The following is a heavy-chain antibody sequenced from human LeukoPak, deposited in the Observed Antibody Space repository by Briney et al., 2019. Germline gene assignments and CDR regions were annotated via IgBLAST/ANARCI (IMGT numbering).Heavy chain of an antibody. J-gene: IGHJ5*02. CDR2: ISASGGT. Sequence: SETLSLTCTVSGGSISTYYWSWIRQSPGKGLEWIADISASGGTNYNPSLESRVTVSIDSSKNQFSLKLSSVTAADTAVFYCARSPHNSAWYEKWFDPWDQGTLVTVSS. CDR3: ARSPHNSAWYEKWFDP. V-gene: IGHV4-4*08. D-gene: IGHD6-19*01. CDR1: GGSISTYY.